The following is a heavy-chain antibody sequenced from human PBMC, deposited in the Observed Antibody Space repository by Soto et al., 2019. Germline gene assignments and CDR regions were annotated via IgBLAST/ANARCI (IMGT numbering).Heavy chain of an antibody. CDR3: ARGQQVSTIRGVQGFDY. CDR1: GFSISSNY. V-gene: IGHV3-53*02. Sequence: EVQLVETGGGLIQPGGSLRLSCAASGFSISSNYMTWVRQAPGKGLEWVSLLYSGGTSYYADSLKGRFTISRDNSKNTLFLQMNRLKTEDTAVYYCARGQQVSTIRGVQGFDYGGQGTLVTVSS. J-gene: IGHJ4*02. CDR2: LYSGGTS. D-gene: IGHD3-10*01.